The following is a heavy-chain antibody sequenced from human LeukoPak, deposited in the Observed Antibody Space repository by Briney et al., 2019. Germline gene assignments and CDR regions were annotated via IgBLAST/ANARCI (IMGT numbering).Heavy chain of an antibody. CDR2: INSHSCRT. Sequence: ASVKVSCKASGYTFTGYYMHWVRQAPGQGLEWMGWINSHSCRTNYAQKFQGRLTITRDTSISTAYMELSRLRSDDTAVYYCAREEGGSGWYSFRAFDIWGQGTMVTVSS. D-gene: IGHD6-19*01. CDR3: AREEGGSGWYSFRAFDI. CDR1: GYTFTGYY. V-gene: IGHV1-2*02. J-gene: IGHJ3*02.